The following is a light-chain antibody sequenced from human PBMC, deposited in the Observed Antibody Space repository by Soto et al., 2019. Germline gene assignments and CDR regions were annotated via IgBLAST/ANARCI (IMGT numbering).Light chain of an antibody. V-gene: IGLV1-44*01. Sequence: QSVLTQPPSASGTPGQRVTISCSGSSSNIGSNAVNWYQHLPGTAPKLLIYFNNQRPSGVPDRFSGSKSGTSASLAISGLQSEDEADYYCALWDDSLNGWVFGGGTKLTVL. CDR2: FNN. CDR3: ALWDDSLNGWV. CDR1: SSNIGSNA. J-gene: IGLJ2*01.